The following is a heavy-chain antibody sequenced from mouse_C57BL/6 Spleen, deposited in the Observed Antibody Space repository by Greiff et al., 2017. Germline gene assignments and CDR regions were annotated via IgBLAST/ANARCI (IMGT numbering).Heavy chain of an antibody. D-gene: IGHD2-4*01. V-gene: IGHV1-61*01. J-gene: IGHJ4*01. CDR3: AREVVMIKGARDY. CDR2: IYPSDSET. CDR1: GYTFTSYW. Sequence: QVQLQQPGAELVRPGSSVKLSCKASGYTFTSYWMDWVKQRPGQGLEWIGNIYPSDSETHYNQKFKDKATLTVDKSSSTAYMQLSSLTSEDSAVYYCAREVVMIKGARDYWGQGTSVTVSS.